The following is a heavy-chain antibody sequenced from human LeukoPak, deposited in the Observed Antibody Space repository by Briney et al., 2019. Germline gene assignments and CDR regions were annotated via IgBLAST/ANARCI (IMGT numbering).Heavy chain of an antibody. Sequence: GGSLRLSCVASGFTVSSNYMSWVRQAPGKGLEWVSCIYSDGSTYYADSVKGRFTISRDNSKNTLYLQMNSLRAEDTAVYYCARDVAVASFQHWGQGTLVTVSS. V-gene: IGHV3-66*01. CDR1: GFTVSSNY. D-gene: IGHD6-19*01. J-gene: IGHJ1*01. CDR3: ARDVAVASFQH. CDR2: IYSDGST.